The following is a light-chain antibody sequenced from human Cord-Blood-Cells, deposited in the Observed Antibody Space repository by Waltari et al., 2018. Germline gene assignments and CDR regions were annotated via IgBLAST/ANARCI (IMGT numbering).Light chain of an antibody. V-gene: IGKV1-5*01. CDR3: QQYNSYSGT. J-gene: IGKJ1*01. CDR2: DAS. Sequence: DIQITLSPSTLSASVGDRVTITCRASQSISSWLAWYQQKPGKAPKLLIYDASSLESGVPSRFSGSGSGTEFTLTISSLQPDDFATYYCQQYNSYSGTFGQGTKVEIK. CDR1: QSISSW.